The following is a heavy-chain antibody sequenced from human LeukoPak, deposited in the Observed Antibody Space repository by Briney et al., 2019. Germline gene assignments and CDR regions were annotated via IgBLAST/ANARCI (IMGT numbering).Heavy chain of an antibody. V-gene: IGHV4-39*01. CDR2: IYYSGST. Sequence: SETLSLTCTVSGGSISSSSYYWGWIRQPPGKGLEWIGSIYYSGSTYYNPSLKSRVTISVDTSKNQFSLKLSSVTAVDTAVYYCASGDSSGYYYPYFDYWGQGTLVTVSS. CDR1: GGSISSSSYY. CDR3: ASGDSSGYYYPYFDY. D-gene: IGHD3-22*01. J-gene: IGHJ4*02.